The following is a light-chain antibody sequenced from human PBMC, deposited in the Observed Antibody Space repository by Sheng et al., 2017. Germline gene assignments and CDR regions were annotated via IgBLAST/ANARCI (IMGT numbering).Light chain of an antibody. J-gene: IGKJ5*01. Sequence: DIQMTQSPSSLSASVGDRVTITCQASQDISNYLNWYQHKPGKAPKLLIYDASNLETGVPSRFSGSGSGTDFTFTISSLQPEDIATYYCQQYDNLPXTFGQGTRLE. V-gene: IGKV1-33*01. CDR2: DAS. CDR1: QDISNY. CDR3: QQYDNLPXT.